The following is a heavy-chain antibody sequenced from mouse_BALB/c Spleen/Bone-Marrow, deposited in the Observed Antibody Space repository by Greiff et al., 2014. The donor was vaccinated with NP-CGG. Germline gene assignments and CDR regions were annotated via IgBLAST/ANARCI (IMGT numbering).Heavy chain of an antibody. CDR2: IHPNSGNT. D-gene: IGHD1-1*01. CDR1: GYTFTSSW. J-gene: IGHJ2*01. Sequence: QVQLQQPGSVLGRPGASVKLSCKASGYTFTSSWVHWAEQRPGQGLEWIGEIHPNSGNTNYNEKFKGKATLTVDTSSSTAYVDLSSLTSEDSAVYYCANYYGSSSYWGQGTTLTVSS. V-gene: IGHV1S130*01. CDR3: ANYYGSSSY.